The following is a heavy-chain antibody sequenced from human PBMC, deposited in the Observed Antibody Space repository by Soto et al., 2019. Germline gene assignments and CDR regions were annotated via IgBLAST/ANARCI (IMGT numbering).Heavy chain of an antibody. CDR2: IKQDGSEK. V-gene: IGHV3-7*01. J-gene: IGHJ6*03. Sequence: GGSLRLSCAASGFTFSSYWMSWVRQAPGKGLEWVANIKQDGSEKYYVDYVKGRFTISRDNAKNSLYLQMNSLRAEDTAVYYCARDRITIFGVVIIPIYYYYYMDVWGKGTTVTVSS. CDR3: ARDRITIFGVVIIPIYYYYYMDV. CDR1: GFTFSSYW. D-gene: IGHD3-3*01.